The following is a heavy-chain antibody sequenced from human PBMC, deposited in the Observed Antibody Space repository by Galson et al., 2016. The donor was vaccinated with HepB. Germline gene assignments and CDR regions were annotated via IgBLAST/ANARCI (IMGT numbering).Heavy chain of an antibody. D-gene: IGHD3-10*01. CDR3: TRDGGSGTLIDY. Sequence: SVKVSCKASGYTFTTYALHWVRQAPGHRLEWLGWINAANGATMFSQKTRDRLTLSMDTSANIAYMELNSLTSEDTATYYCTRDGGSGTLIDYWGQGTLVIVSS. J-gene: IGHJ4*02. V-gene: IGHV1-3*01. CDR2: INAANGAT. CDR1: GYTFTTYA.